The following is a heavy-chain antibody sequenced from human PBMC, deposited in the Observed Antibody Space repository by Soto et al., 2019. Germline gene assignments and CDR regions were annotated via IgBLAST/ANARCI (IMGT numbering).Heavy chain of an antibody. CDR1: GGSFSGYY. J-gene: IGHJ5*02. CDR3: ARGLAAAGTPHWFDP. V-gene: IGHV4-34*01. D-gene: IGHD6-13*01. CDR2: INHSGST. Sequence: ASETLSLTCAVYGGSFSGYYWSWIRQPPGKGLEWIGEINHSGSTNYNPSLKSRVTISVDTSKNQFSLKLSSVTAADTAVYYCARGLAAAGTPHWFDPWGQGTLVTVSS.